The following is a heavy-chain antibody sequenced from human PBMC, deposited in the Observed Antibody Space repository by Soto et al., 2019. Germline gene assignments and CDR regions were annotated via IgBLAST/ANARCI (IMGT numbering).Heavy chain of an antibody. CDR1: GFPFINYA. CDR3: AKTDYDSSGFISNFDY. D-gene: IGHD3-22*01. CDR2: ISGSGGNT. Sequence: GGSLRLSCAASGFPFINYAMSWVRQAPGKGLEWVSAISGSGGNTFYAGSVKGRFTISGDNSKNTLYLLMNSLRADDTAVYYCAKTDYDSSGFISNFDYWGQGTLVTVSS. V-gene: IGHV3-23*01. J-gene: IGHJ4*02.